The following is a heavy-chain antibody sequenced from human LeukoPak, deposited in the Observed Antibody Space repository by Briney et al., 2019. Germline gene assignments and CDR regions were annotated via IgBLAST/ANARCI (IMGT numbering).Heavy chain of an antibody. V-gene: IGHV4-34*01. CDR2: INHSGST. Sequence: SETLSLTCGVYGGSFSGYYWSWIRQPPGKGLEWIGEINHSGSTNYNPSLKSRVTISVDTSKNQFSLKLSSVTAADTAVYYCARGLRMSYSSGWRNYYYGMDVWGQGTTVTVSS. CDR3: ARGLRMSYSSGWRNYYYGMDV. J-gene: IGHJ6*02. CDR1: GGSFSGYY. D-gene: IGHD6-19*01.